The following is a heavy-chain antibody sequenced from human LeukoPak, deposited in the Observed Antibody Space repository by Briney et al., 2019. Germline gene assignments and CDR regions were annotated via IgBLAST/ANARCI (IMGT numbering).Heavy chain of an antibody. D-gene: IGHD6-19*01. CDR2: IYTSESI. J-gene: IGHJ5*02. CDR1: GGSISSGTYY. CDR3: ARFKAVAGTGWFDP. Sequence: PSETLSLTCTVSGGSISSGTYYWSWIRQSAGKGLEWIGRIYTSESIDYNPSLKSRVTISLDTSKNQFSLKLSSVTAADTAVYYCARFKAVAGTGWFDPWGQGTLVTVSS. V-gene: IGHV4-61*02.